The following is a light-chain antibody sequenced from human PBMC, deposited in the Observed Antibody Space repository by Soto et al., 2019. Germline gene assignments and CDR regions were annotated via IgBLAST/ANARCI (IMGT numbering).Light chain of an antibody. CDR3: QHYNSYSEA. J-gene: IGKJ1*01. CDR2: KAS. Sequence: DIQITHSPSTLSGSVGDRVTITCRASQTISSWLAWYQQKPGKAPKLLIYKASTLKSGVPSRFSGSGSGTEFTLTISSLQPDDFATYYCQHYNSYSEAFGQGTKVDIK. V-gene: IGKV1-5*03. CDR1: QTISSW.